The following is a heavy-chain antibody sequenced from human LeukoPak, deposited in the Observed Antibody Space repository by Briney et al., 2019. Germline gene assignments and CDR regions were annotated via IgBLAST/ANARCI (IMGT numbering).Heavy chain of an antibody. Sequence: ASVKVSCKASGYTFTSYGISWVRHAPGQGLERMGWISVYNGNTNYGQKLQGRVTMTTDTSTSTAYMELRSLRSDDTAVYYCARAKHYSDSSTNFDYWGRGTLVTVSS. V-gene: IGHV1-18*01. CDR1: GYTFTSYG. CDR2: ISVYNGNT. CDR3: ARAKHYSDSSTNFDY. J-gene: IGHJ4*02. D-gene: IGHD3-22*01.